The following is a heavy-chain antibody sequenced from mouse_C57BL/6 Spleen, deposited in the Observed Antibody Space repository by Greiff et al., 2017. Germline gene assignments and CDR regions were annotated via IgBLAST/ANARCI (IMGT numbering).Heavy chain of an antibody. D-gene: IGHD1-1*01. CDR2: IYPGNSDT. CDR1: GYTFTSYW. J-gene: IGHJ4*01. Sequence: EVQLQQSGTVLARPGASVKMSCKTSGYTFTSYWMHWVKQRPGQGLEWIGAIYPGNSDTSYNQRFKGKAKLTAVTSASTAYMELSSLTNEDSAVYYCTRERLLRSYAMDYWGQGTSVTVSS. CDR3: TRERLLRSYAMDY. V-gene: IGHV1-5*01.